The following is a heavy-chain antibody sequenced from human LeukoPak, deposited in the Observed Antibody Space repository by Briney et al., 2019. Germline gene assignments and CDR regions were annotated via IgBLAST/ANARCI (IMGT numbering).Heavy chain of an antibody. J-gene: IGHJ4*02. D-gene: IGHD6-19*01. V-gene: IGHV3-66*01. Sequence: GGSLRLSCAASGFTVSSNYMSRVRQAPGKGLEWVSVIYSGGSTYYADSVKGRFTISRDNSKNTLYLQMNSLRAEDTAVYYCARDRRGASGWTLDYWGQGTLVTVSS. CDR2: IYSGGST. CDR3: ARDRRGASGWTLDY. CDR1: GFTVSSNY.